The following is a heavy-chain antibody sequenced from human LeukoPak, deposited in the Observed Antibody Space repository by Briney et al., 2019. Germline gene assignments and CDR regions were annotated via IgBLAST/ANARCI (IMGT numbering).Heavy chain of an antibody. Sequence: SETLSLTCTVSGGSISSYYWSWIRQSPGKGLEWIGYIYYSGSTNYNPSLKSRVTISIDTSKKQSSLKLSSVTAADTAVYYCARPSYYYDSSAYSAPHQPIDYWGQGTLVTVSS. CDR2: IYYSGST. CDR1: GGSISSYY. V-gene: IGHV4-59*08. J-gene: IGHJ4*02. CDR3: ARPSYYYDSSAYSAPHQPIDY. D-gene: IGHD3-22*01.